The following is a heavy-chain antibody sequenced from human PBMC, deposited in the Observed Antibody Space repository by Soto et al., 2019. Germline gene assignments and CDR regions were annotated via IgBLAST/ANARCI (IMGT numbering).Heavy chain of an antibody. V-gene: IGHV6-1*01. J-gene: IGHJ6*02. CDR1: GDTVSSNSVA. D-gene: IGHD2-15*01. CDR2: TYYRSRWYS. Sequence: QTLSLTCVGSGDTVSSNSVAWNWVRQSPSRGLEWLGRTYYRSRWYSDYAVSVRSRIDINADTSKNQVSLQLNSVTPEDTAVYYCARSEEDSDYYYYGMDVWGQGTTVTVSS. CDR3: ARSEEDSDYYYYGMDV.